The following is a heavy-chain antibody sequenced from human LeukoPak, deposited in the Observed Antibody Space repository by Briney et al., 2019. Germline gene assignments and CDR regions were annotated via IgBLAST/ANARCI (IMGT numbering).Heavy chain of an antibody. V-gene: IGHV3-43*01. Sequence: GGSLRLSCAASGFTIDDYTMHWVRQAPGKGLEWVSLISWDGGSTYYADSVKGRFTISRDNSKNSLYLQMNSLRTEDTALYYCAKDIGRYCSSTSCSTYWFDPWGQGTLVTVSS. CDR3: AKDIGRYCSSTSCSTYWFDP. D-gene: IGHD2-2*01. CDR2: ISWDGGST. J-gene: IGHJ5*02. CDR1: GFTIDDYT.